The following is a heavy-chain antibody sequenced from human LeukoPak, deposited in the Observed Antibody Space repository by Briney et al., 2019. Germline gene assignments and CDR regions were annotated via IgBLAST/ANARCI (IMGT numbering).Heavy chain of an antibody. D-gene: IGHD7-27*01. CDR2: IKQDGSQK. J-gene: IGHJ4*02. CDR3: ARDMWGTFDY. V-gene: IGHV3-7*01. CDR1: GFTFSHYW. Sequence: PGGSLRLSCAASGFTFSHYWMSWVRQAPGKGLERVASIKQDGSQKYYGDSVKGRFTISRDNAENTMYLQMSSLRAEDTAVYYCARDMWGTFDYWGQGALVTVSS.